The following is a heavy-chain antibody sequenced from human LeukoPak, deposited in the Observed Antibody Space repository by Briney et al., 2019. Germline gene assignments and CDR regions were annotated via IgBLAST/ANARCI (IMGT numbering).Heavy chain of an antibody. V-gene: IGHV1-2*02. CDR2: INPNSGGT. CDR3: AREVTTDTAMDNCFDY. Sequence: ASVKVSCKASGYTFTGYYMHWVRQAPGQGLEWMGWINPNSGGTNYAQKFQGRVTMTRDTSISTAYMELSRLRSDDTAVYYCAREVTTDTAMDNCFDYWGQGTLVTVSS. D-gene: IGHD5-18*01. CDR1: GYTFTGYY. J-gene: IGHJ4*02.